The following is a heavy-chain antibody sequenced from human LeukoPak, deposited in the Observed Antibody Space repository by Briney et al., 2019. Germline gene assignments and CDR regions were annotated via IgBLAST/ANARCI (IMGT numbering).Heavy chain of an antibody. CDR2: ISYDGTNK. CDR3: AKSRSEDNSGYFDY. V-gene: IGHV3-30*18. CDR1: GFNFRSYG. J-gene: IGHJ4*02. D-gene: IGHD3-22*01. Sequence: GGSLRLSCAASGFNFRSYGMHWVRQAPGKGLEWVTVISYDGTNKYYADSVKGRFTISRDNSKNTLFLQMNSLRAEDTAVYYCAKSRSEDNSGYFDYWGQGILVTVSS.